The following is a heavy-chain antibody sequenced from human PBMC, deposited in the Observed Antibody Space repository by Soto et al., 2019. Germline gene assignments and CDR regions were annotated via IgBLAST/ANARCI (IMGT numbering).Heavy chain of an antibody. D-gene: IGHD3-22*01. Sequence: QVQLVESGGGVVQPGRSLRLSCAASGFTFSSYAMHWVRQAPGKGLEWVAVISYDGSNKYYADSVKGRFTISRDNSKNTLYLEMNSLRAEDTAVYYCARAGYYDSSCYYPGGVVDAFDIWGQGTMVTVSS. CDR3: ARAGYYDSSCYYPGGVVDAFDI. V-gene: IGHV3-30-3*01. CDR2: ISYDGSNK. CDR1: GFTFSSYA. J-gene: IGHJ3*02.